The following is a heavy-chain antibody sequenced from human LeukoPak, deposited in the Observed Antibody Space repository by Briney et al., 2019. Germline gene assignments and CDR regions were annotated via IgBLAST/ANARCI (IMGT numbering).Heavy chain of an antibody. CDR3: ARAYPSYVGTDFDY. CDR2: INSDGSST. Sequence: GGSLRLSCAASGFTLSSYAMSWVRQAPGKGLVWVSRINSDGSSTSYADSVKGRFTISKDNAKNTLYLQMNSLRAEDTAVYYCARAYPSYVGTDFDYWGQGTLVTVST. D-gene: IGHD5-18*01. V-gene: IGHV3-74*01. CDR1: GFTLSSYA. J-gene: IGHJ4*02.